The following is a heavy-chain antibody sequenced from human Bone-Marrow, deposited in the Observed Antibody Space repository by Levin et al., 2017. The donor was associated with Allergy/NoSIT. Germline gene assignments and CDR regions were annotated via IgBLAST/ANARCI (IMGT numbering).Heavy chain of an antibody. V-gene: IGHV5-51*01. Sequence: GESLKISCKGSGYSFNNYWIGWVRQTPGKGLEWMAIIYPSEPRTKYSPSFKGQVTISADKSIRTAYLQWSSLKASDSAMYYCVRSYYDSSGHYYEFDYWGQGTLVTVSS. J-gene: IGHJ4*02. CDR3: VRSYYDSSGHYYEFDY. D-gene: IGHD3-22*01. CDR1: GYSFNNYW. CDR2: IYPSEPRT.